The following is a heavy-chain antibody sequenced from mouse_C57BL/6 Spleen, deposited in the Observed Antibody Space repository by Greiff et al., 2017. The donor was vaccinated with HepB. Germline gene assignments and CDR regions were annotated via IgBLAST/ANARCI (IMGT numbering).Heavy chain of an antibody. CDR2: ISYDGSN. CDR1: GYSITSGYY. Sequence: DVQLQESGPGLVKPSQSLSLTCSVTGYSITSGYYWNWIRQFPGNKLEWMGYISYDGSNNYNPSLKNRISITRDTSKNQFFLKLNSVTTEDTATYYCARETGLLTYAMDYWGQGTSVTVSS. CDR3: ARETGLLTYAMDY. D-gene: IGHD2-3*01. V-gene: IGHV3-6*01. J-gene: IGHJ4*01.